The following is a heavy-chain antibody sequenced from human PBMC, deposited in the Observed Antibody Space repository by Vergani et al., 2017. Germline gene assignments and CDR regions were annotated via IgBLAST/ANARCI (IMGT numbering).Heavy chain of an antibody. Sequence: QVQLQESGAGLVNPSETLSLTCTDSGGSISSYYWSWIRQPPGKGLEWIWYIYYSGSTYYNPSLKSRVTISVDTSKHQFSLKLSSVTAADTAVYYCAGGGSSSWYCDYWGQGTLVTVSS. J-gene: IGHJ4*02. CDR3: AGGGSSSWYCDY. CDR1: GGSISSYY. CDR2: IYYSGST. D-gene: IGHD6-13*01. V-gene: IGHV4-59*01.